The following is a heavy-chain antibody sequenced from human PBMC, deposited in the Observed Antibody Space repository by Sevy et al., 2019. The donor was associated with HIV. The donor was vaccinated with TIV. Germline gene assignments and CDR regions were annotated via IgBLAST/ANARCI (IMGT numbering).Heavy chain of an antibody. CDR3: AMNGGAAADAGDYFDY. D-gene: IGHD6-13*01. CDR1: GYTFTPYG. J-gene: IGHJ4*02. CDR2: INPYNGNT. V-gene: IGHV1-18*04. Sequence: ASVKVSCKASGYTFTPYGISWVRQAPGQGLEWMGWINPYNGNTNYVQKFQGRVTMTTDTSTSTAYIELRSLRSDDAAVYYWAMNGGAAADAGDYFDYWGQGTLVTVSS.